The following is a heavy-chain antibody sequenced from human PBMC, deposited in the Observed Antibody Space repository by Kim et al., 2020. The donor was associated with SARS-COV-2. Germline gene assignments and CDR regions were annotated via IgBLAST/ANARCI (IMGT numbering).Heavy chain of an antibody. Sequence: GGSLRLSCAASGFTFSSYAMHWVRQAPGKGLEYVSAISSNGGSTYYANSVKGRFTISRDNSKNTLYLQMGSLRAEDMAVYYCARSGGLRRPFDYWGQGTLVTVSS. CDR2: ISSNGGST. D-gene: IGHD2-15*01. CDR3: ARSGGLRRPFDY. CDR1: GFTFSSYA. J-gene: IGHJ4*02. V-gene: IGHV3-64*01.